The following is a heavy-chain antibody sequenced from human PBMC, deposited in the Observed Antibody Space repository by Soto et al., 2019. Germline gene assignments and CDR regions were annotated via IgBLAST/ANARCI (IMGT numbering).Heavy chain of an antibody. CDR3: ASLIYDSSNFYDNDY. V-gene: IGHV3-73*02. CDR2: SRSKANNYAT. Sequence: EVQLVESGGGLVQPGGSLRLSCAASGFTFSGSSMHWVHQASGKGLEWVARSRSKANNYATTYAASVKGRFTISRDESKNTTYLQMNSLKTEDTAIYYCASLIYDSSNFYDNDYWGQGTLVTVSS. CDR1: GFTFSGSS. J-gene: IGHJ4*02. D-gene: IGHD3-22*01.